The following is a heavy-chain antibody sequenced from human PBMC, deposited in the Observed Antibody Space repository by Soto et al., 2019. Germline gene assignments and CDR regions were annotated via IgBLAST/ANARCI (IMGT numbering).Heavy chain of an antibody. V-gene: IGHV3-11*01. D-gene: IGHD1-7*01. CDR2: ISSSGSNV. Sequence: GGSLRLSCAASGFTFSDYHMSWIRQAPGKGLEWVSYISSSGSNVYYADSVKGRFTISRDNAKNSLYLQMNSLRVEDTAVYYCARRIWGTTGHAMDAWGQGTTVTVSS. CDR1: GFTFSDYH. J-gene: IGHJ6*02. CDR3: ARRIWGTTGHAMDA.